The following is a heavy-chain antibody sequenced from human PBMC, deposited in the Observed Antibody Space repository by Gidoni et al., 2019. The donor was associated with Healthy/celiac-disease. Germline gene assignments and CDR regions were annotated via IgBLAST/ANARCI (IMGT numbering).Heavy chain of an antibody. CDR2: IYYSGST. D-gene: IGHD3-10*01. V-gene: IGHV4-39*01. Sequence: QLQLQESGPGLVKPSETLSLTCTVSGGSISSPSYYWGWIRQPPGKGLEWIGSIYYSGSTYYNPYLKWRITISLDTSKNQFALKLSSVAAADTAVYYCARPILYGSRVYWYFDLWGRGTLVTVSS. J-gene: IGHJ2*01. CDR3: ARPILYGSRVYWYFDL. CDR1: GGSISSPSYY.